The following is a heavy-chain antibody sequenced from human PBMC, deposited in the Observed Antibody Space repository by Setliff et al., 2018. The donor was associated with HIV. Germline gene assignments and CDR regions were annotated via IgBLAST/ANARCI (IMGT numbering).Heavy chain of an antibody. J-gene: IGHJ3*01. CDR1: GFTFSNYA. V-gene: IGHV3-23*01. Sequence: PGGSLRLSCAASGFTFSNYAMSWVRQAPGKGLEWVSGISGSAGTTYYADSVKGRFTISRDNSKNTLYLQMNSLRAEDTAVYYCAKWFGEFFRAFDRWGQGTMVTVSS. CDR2: ISGSAGTT. CDR3: AKWFGEFFRAFDR. D-gene: IGHD3-10*01.